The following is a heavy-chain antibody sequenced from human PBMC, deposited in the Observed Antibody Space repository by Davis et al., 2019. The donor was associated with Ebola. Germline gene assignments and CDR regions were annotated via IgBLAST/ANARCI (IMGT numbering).Heavy chain of an antibody. V-gene: IGHV3-23*01. Sequence: GESLKISCAASGFIFTDYGMSWVRHVPGKGLEWVSTFSASEGHTHYSDSVRGRFTISRDNSKNTLYLQMNSLRAEDTATYYCARYCHYTDCSYFDCWGQGTMVAVSS. CDR3: ARYCHYTDCSYFDC. D-gene: IGHD2-15*01. CDR2: FSASEGHT. J-gene: IGHJ4*02. CDR1: GFIFTDYG.